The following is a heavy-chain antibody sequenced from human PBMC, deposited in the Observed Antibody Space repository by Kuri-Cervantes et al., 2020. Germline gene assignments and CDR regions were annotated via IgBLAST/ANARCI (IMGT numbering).Heavy chain of an antibody. Sequence: ESLKISCSFSGDSISGSYWSWIRQPAGKGLEYIGRIYTSGSTNYKPSLRSRVTISIDTSKNQLSLRLSSVTAADTAVYYCARDYSTSSKWFDPWGQGTLVTVSS. D-gene: IGHD6-6*01. J-gene: IGHJ5*02. V-gene: IGHV4-4*07. CDR2: IYTSGST. CDR1: GDSISGSY. CDR3: ARDYSTSSKWFDP.